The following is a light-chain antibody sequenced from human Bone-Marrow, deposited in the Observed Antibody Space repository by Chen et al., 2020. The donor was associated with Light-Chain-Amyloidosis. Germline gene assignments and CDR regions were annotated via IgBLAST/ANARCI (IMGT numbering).Light chain of an antibody. V-gene: IGLV1-47*01. CDR2: RNN. J-gene: IGLJ1*01. CDR1: SSNIGINY. Sequence: QSVLTQPPSASGTPGQRVTISCSGASSNIGINYVYWYQHSPGASPNPRLHRNNQRPSGVPDRFSASKSGTSAFMAISGLRSEDEADYYCAAWDGSLSGHVFGTGTKVIVL. CDR3: AAWDGSLSGHV.